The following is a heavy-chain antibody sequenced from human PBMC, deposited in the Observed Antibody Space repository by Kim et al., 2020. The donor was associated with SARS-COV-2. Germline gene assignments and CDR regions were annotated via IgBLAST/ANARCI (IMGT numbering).Heavy chain of an antibody. CDR1: GYTFTSYT. D-gene: IGHD6-6*01. Sequence: ASVKVSCKASGYTFTSYTMHWVRQAPGQRLERMGWINAGNGNTKYSQKFQGRVTITRDTSASTAYMELSSLRSEDTAVYYCARVKNSEQLGPDYWGQGTLVTVSS. CDR2: INAGNGNT. J-gene: IGHJ4*02. CDR3: ARVKNSEQLGPDY. V-gene: IGHV1-3*01.